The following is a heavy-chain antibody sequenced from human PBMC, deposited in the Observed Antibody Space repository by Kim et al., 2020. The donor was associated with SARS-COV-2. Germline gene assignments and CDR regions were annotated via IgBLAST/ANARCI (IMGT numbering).Heavy chain of an antibody. CDR1: GYTFTSYA. V-gene: IGHV1-3*01. D-gene: IGHD2-2*01. CDR3: ARDALPWGIVVVPAATNWFDP. Sequence: ASVKVSCKASGYTFTSYAMHWVRQAPGQRLEWMGWINAGNGNTKYSQKFQGRVTITRDTSASTAYMELSSLRSEDTAVYYCARDALPWGIVVVPAATNWFDPWGQGTLVTVSS. CDR2: INAGNGNT. J-gene: IGHJ5*02.